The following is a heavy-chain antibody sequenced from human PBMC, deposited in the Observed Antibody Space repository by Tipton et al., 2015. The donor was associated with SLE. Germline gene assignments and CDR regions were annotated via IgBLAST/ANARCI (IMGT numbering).Heavy chain of an antibody. CDR1: GYSISSGYY. V-gene: IGHV4-38-2*01. Sequence: TLSLTCAVSGYSISSGYYWGWIRQPPGKGLEWIGSIYHSGSTYYNPSPKSRVTISVDTSKNQFSLKLSSVTAADTAVYYCARARGDYYDSSGYLDYWGQGTLVTVSS. CDR2: IYHSGST. CDR3: ARARGDYYDSSGYLDY. J-gene: IGHJ4*02. D-gene: IGHD3-22*01.